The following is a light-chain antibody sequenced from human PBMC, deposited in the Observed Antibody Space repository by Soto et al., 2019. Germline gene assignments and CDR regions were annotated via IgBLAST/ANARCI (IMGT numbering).Light chain of an antibody. CDR1: SSDVGDYNS. Sequence: QSVLTQPASVSGSPGQSITISCTGASSDVGDYNSVSWYQHHPGKAPKLMIYEVSNRPSGVSNRFSGSKSYNTASLTISGLQAEDEADYYCSSYTSSSTPFVFGTGTKLTVL. CDR3: SSYTSSSTPFV. CDR2: EVS. V-gene: IGLV2-14*01. J-gene: IGLJ1*01.